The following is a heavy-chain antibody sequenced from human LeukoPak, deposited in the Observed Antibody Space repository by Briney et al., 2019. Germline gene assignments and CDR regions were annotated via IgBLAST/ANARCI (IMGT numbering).Heavy chain of an antibody. CDR2: INPNSGGT. J-gene: IGHJ6*03. Sequence: ASVKVSCKASGYTFTGYYMHWLRQAPGQGLEGMGWINPNSGGTNYAQKFQGRVTMTRDTSISTAYMELSRLRPDDTPVYYCARGAIEYRHYYYYYYMDVWGKGTTVTVSS. CDR3: ARGAIEYRHYYYYYYMDV. V-gene: IGHV1-2*02. CDR1: GYTFTGYY. D-gene: IGHD2-2*01.